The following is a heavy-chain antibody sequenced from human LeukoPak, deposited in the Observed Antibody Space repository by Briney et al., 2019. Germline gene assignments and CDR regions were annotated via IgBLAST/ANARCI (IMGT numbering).Heavy chain of an antibody. D-gene: IGHD3-22*01. Sequence: SETLSLTCTVSGGSISSGSYYWSWIRQPAGKGLEWIGRFYTSGSTNYSPSLKSRVTISVDTSKNQFSLKLSSVTAADTAVYYCARYDYYDNSARFDIWGQGTMVTVSS. CDR3: ARYDYYDNSARFDI. J-gene: IGHJ3*02. V-gene: IGHV4-61*02. CDR1: GGSISSGSYY. CDR2: FYTSGST.